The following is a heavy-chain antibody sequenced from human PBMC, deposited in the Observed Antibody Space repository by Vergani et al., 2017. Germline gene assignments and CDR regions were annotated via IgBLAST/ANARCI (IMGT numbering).Heavy chain of an antibody. CDR1: GGTFSSYA. J-gene: IGHJ6*03. CDR3: ARRIVVPAANYYYYYYMDV. D-gene: IGHD2-2*01. Sequence: QVQLVQSGAEVKKPGSSVKVSCKASGGTFSSYAISWVRQAPGQGLEWMGGIIPIFGTANYAQKFQGRATMTADESTSTAYMELSSLRSEDTAVYYCARRIVVPAANYYYYYYMDVWGKGTTVTVSS. V-gene: IGHV1-69*01. CDR2: IIPIFGTA.